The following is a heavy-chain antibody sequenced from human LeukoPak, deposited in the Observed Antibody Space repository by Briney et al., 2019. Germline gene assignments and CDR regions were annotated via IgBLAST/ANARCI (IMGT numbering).Heavy chain of an antibody. CDR1: GGSISSGGYY. J-gene: IGHJ4*02. V-gene: IGHV4-31*03. CDR2: IYNRGSTA. CDR3: AGGHYDSSGYYHLDY. Sequence: PSQTLSLTCTVSGGSISSGGYYWSWIRQHPGKALEWIGYIYNRGSTAYYSASLKSRINISADTSKNQFSLKLSSVTDADTAVYHCAGGHYDSSGYYHLDYWGQGTLVTVSS. D-gene: IGHD3-22*01.